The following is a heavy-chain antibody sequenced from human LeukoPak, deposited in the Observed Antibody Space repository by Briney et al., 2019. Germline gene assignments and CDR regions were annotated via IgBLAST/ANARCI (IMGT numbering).Heavy chain of an antibody. J-gene: IGHJ6*03. D-gene: IGHD6-13*01. Sequence: PSETLSLTCTVSGGSISSYYWSWIRQPPGKGLEWIGYIYYSGSTNYNPSLKSRVTISVDTSKNQFSLKLSSVTAAGTAVYYCAREFRAAASRGFSGNYYYYYMDVWGKGTTVTVSS. CDR2: IYYSGST. CDR1: GGSISSYY. CDR3: AREFRAAASRGFSGNYYYYYMDV. V-gene: IGHV4-59*01.